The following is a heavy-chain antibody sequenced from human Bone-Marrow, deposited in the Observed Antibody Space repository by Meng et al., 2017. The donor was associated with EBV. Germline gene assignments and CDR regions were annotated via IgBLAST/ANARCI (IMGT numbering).Heavy chain of an antibody. CDR2: FDPEDGET. D-gene: IGHD6-6*01. Sequence: VGRVQAGAEVKKPGASGKVSCKVSGYTLTELSMHWVRQAPGKGLEWMGGFDPEDGETIYAQKFQGRVTMTEDTSTDTAYMELSSLRSEDTTVYYCATFRPPTSIADNWFDPWGQGTLVTGSS. CDR3: ATFRPPTSIADNWFDP. J-gene: IGHJ5*02. CDR1: GYTLTELS. V-gene: IGHV1-24*01.